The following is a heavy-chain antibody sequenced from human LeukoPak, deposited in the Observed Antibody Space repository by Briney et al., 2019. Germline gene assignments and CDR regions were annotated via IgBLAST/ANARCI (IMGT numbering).Heavy chain of an antibody. CDR2: ISSSSSYI. CDR1: GFTFSSYS. D-gene: IGHD6-13*01. CDR3: ARAGYSSSWYIGY. J-gene: IGHJ4*02. V-gene: IGHV3-21*01. Sequence: GGSLRLSCAASGFTFSSYSMNRVRQAPGKGLEWVSSISSSSSYIYYADSVKGRFTISRGNAKNSLYLQMNSLRAEDTAVYYCARAGYSSSWYIGYWGQGTLVTVSS.